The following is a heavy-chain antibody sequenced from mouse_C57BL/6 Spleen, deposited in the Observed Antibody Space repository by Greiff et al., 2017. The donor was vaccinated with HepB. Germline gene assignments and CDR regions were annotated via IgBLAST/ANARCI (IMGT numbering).Heavy chain of an antibody. CDR2: INPNNGGT. J-gene: IGHJ2*01. CDR3: ARRDYSNHFDY. D-gene: IGHD2-5*01. Sequence: EVQLQQSGPELVKPGASVKIPCKASGYTFTDYNMDWVKQSHGKSLEWIGDINPNNGGTIYNQKFKGKATLTVDKSSSTAYMELRSLTSEDTAVYYCARRDYSNHFDYWGQGTTLTVSS. CDR1: GYTFTDYN. V-gene: IGHV1-18*01.